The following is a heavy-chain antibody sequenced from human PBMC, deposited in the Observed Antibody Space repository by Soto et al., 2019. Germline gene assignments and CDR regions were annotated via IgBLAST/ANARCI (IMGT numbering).Heavy chain of an antibody. J-gene: IGHJ4*02. Sequence: QVQLVESGGGVVQPGRSLRLSCAASGFTFSSYAMHWVRQAPGKGLEWVAVISYDGSNKYYADSVKGRFTISRDNSKNTLYLKMNSLRAEDTAVYYCARDRGLRGYFDYWGQGTLVTVSS. D-gene: IGHD3-10*01. CDR3: ARDRGLRGYFDY. CDR1: GFTFSSYA. V-gene: IGHV3-30-3*01. CDR2: ISYDGSNK.